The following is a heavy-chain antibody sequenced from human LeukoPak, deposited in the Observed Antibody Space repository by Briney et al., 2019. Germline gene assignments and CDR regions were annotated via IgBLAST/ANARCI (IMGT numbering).Heavy chain of an antibody. Sequence: SETLSLTCTVSGGSISSYYWSWIRQPPGKGLEWIGYIYCSGTTNYNPSLKSRVTISVDTSKNQFSLKLSSVTAADTAVYYCARESSYYDILTGYSPDAFDIWGQGTMVTVPS. CDR1: GGSISSYY. J-gene: IGHJ3*02. D-gene: IGHD3-9*01. CDR2: IYCSGTT. V-gene: IGHV4-59*12. CDR3: ARESSYYDILTGYSPDAFDI.